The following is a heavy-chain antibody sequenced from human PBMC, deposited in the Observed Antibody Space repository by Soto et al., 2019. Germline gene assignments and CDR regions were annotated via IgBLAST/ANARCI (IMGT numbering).Heavy chain of an antibody. J-gene: IGHJ4*02. CDR2: TSSDGSNT. V-gene: IGHV3-30-3*01. D-gene: IGHD1-26*01. CDR1: GFTFGSSA. CDR3: ARGSATTAYFDY. Sequence: PGGSLRLSCAASGFTFGSSALHWVRQAPGKGLEWVAVTSSDGSNTYSADSVKGRFTISRDNSKNTLYLQMNSLRAEDTAVYYCARGSATTAYFDYWGQGTLVTVSS.